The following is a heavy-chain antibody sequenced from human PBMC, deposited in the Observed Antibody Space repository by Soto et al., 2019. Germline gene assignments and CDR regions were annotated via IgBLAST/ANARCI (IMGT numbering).Heavy chain of an antibody. J-gene: IGHJ5*02. CDR1: GGSIRSYY. Sequence: SETLSLTCTVSGGSIRSYYWSWIRQPPGKGLEWIGYIYSSGSTNYNPSLKSRLTISVDTSKNQFSLQLTSVTAADTAVYYCARHKTSVNWFDPWGQGTLVTVSS. V-gene: IGHV4-59*08. D-gene: IGHD2-2*01. CDR2: IYSSGST. CDR3: ARHKTSVNWFDP.